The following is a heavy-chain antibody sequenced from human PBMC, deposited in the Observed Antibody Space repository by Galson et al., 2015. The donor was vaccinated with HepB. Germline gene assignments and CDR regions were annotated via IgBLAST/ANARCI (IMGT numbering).Heavy chain of an antibody. V-gene: IGHV1-8*02. D-gene: IGHD1-1*01. Sequence: SVKVSCKASGYTFTSYDMNWVRQAPGQGLEWMGWINPNSGDTEYAQKFQGRVTMTRDTSISTAYMELSSLRSDDTAVYYCARGWQLERRADPWGQGTLVAVSS. CDR1: GYTFTSYD. CDR2: INPNSGDT. CDR3: ARGWQLERRADP. J-gene: IGHJ5*02.